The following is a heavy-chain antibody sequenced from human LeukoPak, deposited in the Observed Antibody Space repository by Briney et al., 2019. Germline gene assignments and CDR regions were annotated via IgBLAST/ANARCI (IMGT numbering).Heavy chain of an antibody. V-gene: IGHV3-23*01. D-gene: IGHD3-3*01. CDR1: GFTFSSYW. CDR3: AKGNDFWSGYHYYYYMDV. Sequence: GGSLRLSCAASGFTFSSYWMSWVRQAPGKGLEWVSAISGSGGSTYYADSVKGRFTISRDNSKNTLYLQMNSLRAEDTAVYYCAKGNDFWSGYHYYYYMDVWGKGTTVTVSS. CDR2: ISGSGGST. J-gene: IGHJ6*03.